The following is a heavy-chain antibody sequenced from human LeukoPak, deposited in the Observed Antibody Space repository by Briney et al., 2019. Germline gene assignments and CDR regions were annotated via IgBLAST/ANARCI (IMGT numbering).Heavy chain of an antibody. CDR3: ARHGPQQWELPRI. Sequence: GESLKISCKGSGYSFTSYWIGWVRQMPGKGLEWMGIIYPGDSDTRYSPPFQGQVTISADKSISTAYLQWSSLKASDTAMYYCARHGPQQWELPRIWGQGTLVTVSS. CDR2: IYPGDSDT. V-gene: IGHV5-51*01. CDR1: GYSFTSYW. D-gene: IGHD1-26*01. J-gene: IGHJ4*02.